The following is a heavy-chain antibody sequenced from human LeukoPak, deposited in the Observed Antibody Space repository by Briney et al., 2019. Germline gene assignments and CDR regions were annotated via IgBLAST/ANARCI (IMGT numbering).Heavy chain of an antibody. Sequence: GGSLRLSCAASGFTFSSYSMNWVRQAPGKGLEWVSSISSSSSYIYYADSVKGRFTISRDNAKNSLYLQMNSLRAEDTAVYYCARERFLEWLRAFDIWGQGTMVTVSS. CDR3: ARERFLEWLRAFDI. D-gene: IGHD3-3*01. V-gene: IGHV3-21*01. CDR2: ISSSSSYI. CDR1: GFTFSSYS. J-gene: IGHJ3*02.